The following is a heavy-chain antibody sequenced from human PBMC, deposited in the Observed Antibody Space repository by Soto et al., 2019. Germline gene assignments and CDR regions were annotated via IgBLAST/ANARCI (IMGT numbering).Heavy chain of an antibody. CDR1: GFTFSSYG. CDR2: ISHDGSNK. Sequence: VQLSESGGGVVQPGKSLRLSCAASGFTFSSYGMHWVRQAPGKGLEWVAFISHDGSNKYYADSMKGRISMSRDNSKSTVYLQMSSLRAEDTAVYYCTKRRNVLRFLEWSSGMEVWGQGTTVTVSS. D-gene: IGHD3-3*01. V-gene: IGHV3-30*18. CDR3: TKRRNVLRFLEWSSGMEV. J-gene: IGHJ6*02.